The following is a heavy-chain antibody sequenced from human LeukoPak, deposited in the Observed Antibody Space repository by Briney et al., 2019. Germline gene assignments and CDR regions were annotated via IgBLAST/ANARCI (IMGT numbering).Heavy chain of an antibody. CDR3: ARQIPLAGTFYFDN. V-gene: IGHV3-66*04. D-gene: IGHD6-19*01. J-gene: IGHJ4*02. CDR2: IYSGGTT. Sequence: PGGSLRLSCAASGFTFSSYSMNWVRQAPGKGLEWVSVIYSGGTTYYADSVKGRFTISRDGSGSTLYLQMNSLRAEDTAVYFCARQIPLAGTFYFDNWGQGTLVTVSS. CDR1: GFTFSSYS.